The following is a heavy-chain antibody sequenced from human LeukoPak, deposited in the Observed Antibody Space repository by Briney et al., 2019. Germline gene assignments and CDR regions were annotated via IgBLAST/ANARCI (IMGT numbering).Heavy chain of an antibody. CDR3: ARDLTPSAFDI. Sequence: GESLRLSCAASGFTFSSYSMNWVRQAPGKGLEWVSSISSSSSYIYYADSVKGRFTISRDNAKNSLYLQMNSLRAEDTAVYYCARDLTPSAFDIWGQGTMVTVSS. CDR1: GFTFSSYS. V-gene: IGHV3-21*01. J-gene: IGHJ3*02. CDR2: ISSSSSYI. D-gene: IGHD1-14*01.